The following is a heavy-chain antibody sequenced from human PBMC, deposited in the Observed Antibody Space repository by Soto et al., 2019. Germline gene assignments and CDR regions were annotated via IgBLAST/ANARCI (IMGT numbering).Heavy chain of an antibody. J-gene: IGHJ4*02. Sequence: PGGSLRLSCAASGFTFSSYGMHWVRQAPGKGLEWVAVISYDGSNKYYVDSVKGRFTISRDNSKNTLYLQMNSLRPEDTAVYYCAKGDSGGWKSYFDYWGQGTLVTVSS. V-gene: IGHV3-30*18. CDR1: GFTFSSYG. CDR3: AKGDSGGWKSYFDY. CDR2: ISYDGSNK. D-gene: IGHD6-19*01.